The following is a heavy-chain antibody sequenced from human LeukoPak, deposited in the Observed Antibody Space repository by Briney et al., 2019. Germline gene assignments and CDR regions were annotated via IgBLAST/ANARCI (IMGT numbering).Heavy chain of an antibody. CDR1: GGSFSGYY. D-gene: IGHD3-22*01. J-gene: IGHJ3*02. V-gene: IGHV4-34*01. CDR2: INHSGST. CDR3: AGYYYDSSGYQDAFDI. Sequence: SETLSLTCAVYGGSFSGYYWSWIRQPPGKGLEWIGEINHSGSTNYNPSLKSRVTMSVDTSKNQFSLKLSSVTAADTAVYYCAGYYYDSSGYQDAFDIWGQGTMVTVSS.